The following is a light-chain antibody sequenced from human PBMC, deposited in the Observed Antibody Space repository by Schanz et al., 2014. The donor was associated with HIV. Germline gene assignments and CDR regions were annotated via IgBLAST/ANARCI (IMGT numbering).Light chain of an antibody. V-gene: IGLV2-14*03. CDR2: DVT. Sequence: QSALTQPASVSGSPGQSITISCTGTSSDVGADNSVSWYQQHPGRAPRLLVYDVTYRPSGVSNRFSGSKSGNTASLTISGLQADDEAHYYCSSYTSFGTLVFGGGTQLTVL. CDR1: SSDVGADNS. J-gene: IGLJ3*02. CDR3: SSYTSFGTLV.